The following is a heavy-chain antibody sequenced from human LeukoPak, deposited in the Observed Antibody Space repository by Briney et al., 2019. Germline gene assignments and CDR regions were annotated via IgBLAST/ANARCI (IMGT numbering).Heavy chain of an antibody. Sequence: PGGSLRLSCAASGFTFSTYAMSWVRQAPGKGLEWVSVISGSGGSTNYADSVKGRFTISRDYSKSTLYVQMNSLRVEDTAVYYCAKGRNHDTWNPFDYWGQGTLVTVSS. V-gene: IGHV3-23*01. CDR3: AKGRNHDTWNPFDY. D-gene: IGHD3-3*01. CDR1: GFTFSTYA. J-gene: IGHJ4*02. CDR2: ISGSGGST.